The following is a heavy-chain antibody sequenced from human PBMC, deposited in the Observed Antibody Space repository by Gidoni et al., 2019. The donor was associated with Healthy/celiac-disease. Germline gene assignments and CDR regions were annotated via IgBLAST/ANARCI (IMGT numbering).Heavy chain of an antibody. J-gene: IGHJ6*02. D-gene: IGHD3-9*01. CDR3: AKSDILTGYYLDYYYYGMDV. V-gene: IGHV3-9*01. CDR1: GFPLYDYD. Sequence: EVQLVESGGGLVQPGRSLRLSCAASGFPLYDYDMPWVRQAPGKGLEWVSGISWNSGSIGYADSVKGRFTISRDNAKNSLYLQMNSLRAEDTALYYCAKSDILTGYYLDYYYYGMDVWGQGTTVTVSS. CDR2: ISWNSGSI.